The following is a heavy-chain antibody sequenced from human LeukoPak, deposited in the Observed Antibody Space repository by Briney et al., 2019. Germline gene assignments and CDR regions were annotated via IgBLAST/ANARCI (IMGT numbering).Heavy chain of an antibody. CDR1: GGTFSSYA. CDR2: IIPIFGTA. V-gene: IGHV1-69*05. CDR3: ARVNCSSTSCYSVWGAFDI. J-gene: IGHJ3*02. Sequence: GASVKVSCKASGGTFSSYAISWVRQAPGQGLEWMGGIIPIFGTANYAQKFQGRVTITTDESTSTAYMELSSLRSEDTAVYYCARVNCSSTSCYSVWGAFDIWGQGTMVTVSS. D-gene: IGHD2-2*01.